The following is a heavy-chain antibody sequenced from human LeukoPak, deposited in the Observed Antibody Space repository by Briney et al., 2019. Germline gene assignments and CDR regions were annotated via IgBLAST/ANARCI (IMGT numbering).Heavy chain of an antibody. V-gene: IGHV1-46*01. D-gene: IGHD1-26*01. CDR1: GYTFTTLY. Sequence: ASVKVSCKASGYTFTTLYLHWVRQAPGQGLEWMGVINPNGGGTRYAEKFQGRVTMTRDTSTSTVYMELSSLRSEDTAVYYCARDPSGSWQRFDYWGHGTLVTVSS. CDR3: ARDPSGSWQRFDY. CDR2: INPNGGGT. J-gene: IGHJ4*01.